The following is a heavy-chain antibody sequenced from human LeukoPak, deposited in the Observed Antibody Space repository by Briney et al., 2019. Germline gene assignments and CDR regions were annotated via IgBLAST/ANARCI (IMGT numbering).Heavy chain of an antibody. CDR2: IRYDGSNK. J-gene: IGHJ3*02. V-gene: IGHV3-30*02. CDR1: GFTFSSYG. D-gene: IGHD5-12*01. Sequence: GGSLRLSCAASGFTFSSYGMHWVRQAPGKGLEWVAFIRYDGSNKYYADSVKGRFTISRDNSKNTLYLQMNSLRAEDTAVYYCAKGYSGYDYAFDIWGQGTMVTVSS. CDR3: AKGYSGYDYAFDI.